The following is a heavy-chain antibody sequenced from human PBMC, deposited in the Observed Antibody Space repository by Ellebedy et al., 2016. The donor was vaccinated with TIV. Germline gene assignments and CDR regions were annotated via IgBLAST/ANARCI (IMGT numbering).Heavy chain of an antibody. CDR1: GFTFSSYV. J-gene: IGHJ4*02. CDR3: ARHDYGSGSYYSPEFDY. CDR2: LWSDGSNK. D-gene: IGHD3-10*01. V-gene: IGHV3-33*01. Sequence: GGSLRLXXAASGFTFSSYVMHWVRQAPGKVLEWVAVLWSDGSNKAYADSVKGRFTISRDTSKNTLYLQMNSLRAEDTAVYYCARHDYGSGSYYSPEFDYWGQGTLVTVSS.